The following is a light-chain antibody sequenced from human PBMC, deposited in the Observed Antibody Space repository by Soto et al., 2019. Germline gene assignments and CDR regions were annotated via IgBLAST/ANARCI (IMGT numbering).Light chain of an antibody. J-gene: IGKJ2*01. CDR2: KAS. V-gene: IGKV1-5*03. CDR1: QSVSSW. Sequence: DIQMTQSPSTLSTSVGDRVTITCRASQSVSSWLAWYQQKPGKAPKLLIYKASSLETGVPSRFSGSGSGTEFSLTISSLQPDDFATYYCQQYNSFPYTFAQGTKVDSK. CDR3: QQYNSFPYT.